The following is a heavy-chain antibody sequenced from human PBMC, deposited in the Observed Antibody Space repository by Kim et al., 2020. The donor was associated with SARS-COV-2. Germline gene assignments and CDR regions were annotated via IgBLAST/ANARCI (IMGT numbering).Heavy chain of an antibody. Sequence: TGKGRLTITRDNSKNTLYLQMNGLRVEDTAVYYCAKGAAYGGYEFVFDYWGQGTLVTVSS. CDR3: AKGAAYGGYEFVFDY. V-gene: IGHV3-23*01. J-gene: IGHJ4*02. D-gene: IGHD5-12*01.